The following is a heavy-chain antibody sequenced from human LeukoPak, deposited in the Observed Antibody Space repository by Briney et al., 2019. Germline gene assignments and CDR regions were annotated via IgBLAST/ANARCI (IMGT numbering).Heavy chain of an antibody. CDR2: ISAYNGNT. V-gene: IGHV1-18*01. CDR1: GYTLTNYG. J-gene: IGHJ6*03. Sequence: GASVKVSCKASGYTLTNYGIIWVRQAPGQGLEWMGWISAYNGNTDYARKLQGRVTMTTDTSTSTAYMELRSLRSGDTAVYYCARADYGASDYYYYMDVWGKGTTVTVSS. D-gene: IGHD4-17*01. CDR3: ARADYGASDYYYYMDV.